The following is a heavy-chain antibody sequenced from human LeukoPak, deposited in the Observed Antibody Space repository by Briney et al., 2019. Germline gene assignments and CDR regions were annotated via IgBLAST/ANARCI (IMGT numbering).Heavy chain of an antibody. CDR2: ISGYNGNT. D-gene: IGHD1-26*01. CDR1: GYIFTSYG. J-gene: IGHJ5*02. V-gene: IGHV1-18*01. CDR3: AREVDVGATTP. Sequence: GASVKVSCKASGYIFTSYGVSWVRQAPGHGLEWMGWISGYNGNTNYAQNLQGRVIMTTDTSTSTAYMELRSLRSDDTAVYYCAREVDVGATTPWGQGTLVTVSS.